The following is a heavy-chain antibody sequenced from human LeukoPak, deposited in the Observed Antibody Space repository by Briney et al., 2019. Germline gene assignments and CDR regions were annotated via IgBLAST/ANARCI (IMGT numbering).Heavy chain of an antibody. CDR1: GFTFSDYY. CDR3: AKAVIYGAQFD. J-gene: IGHJ4*02. Sequence: PGGSLRLSCAASGFTFSDYYMSWVRQAPGKGLEWVSSISASGGSTYYAASVRGRFTISRDNSKNTLSLLMNSLRAEDAAIYFCAKAVIYGAQFDWGQGALVTVSS. CDR2: ISASGGST. D-gene: IGHD4-17*01. V-gene: IGHV3-23*01.